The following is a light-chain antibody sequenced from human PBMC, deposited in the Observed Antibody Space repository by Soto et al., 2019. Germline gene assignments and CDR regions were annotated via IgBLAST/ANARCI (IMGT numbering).Light chain of an antibody. CDR2: GAS. CDR3: QQYDNWPPLT. J-gene: IGKJ4*01. V-gene: IGKV3D-15*01. CDR1: QSVSSN. Sequence: EVLMTQSPATLSLSPGERATLSCRAGQSVSSNLAWYQQRRGQAPRLLIYGASSRATGIPARFSGSGSGTEFTLTISSLQSEDFAVYYCQQYDNWPPLTFGGGTKVEIK.